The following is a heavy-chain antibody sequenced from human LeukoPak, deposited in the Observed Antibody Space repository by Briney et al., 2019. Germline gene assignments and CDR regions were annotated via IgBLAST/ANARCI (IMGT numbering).Heavy chain of an antibody. D-gene: IGHD6-19*01. CDR3: ARGASGWYDAIDI. J-gene: IGHJ3*02. CDR1: GYTFTSYD. Sequence: ASVKVSCKASGYTFTSYDINWVRQATGQGLEWMGWMNPNRGNTGYAQKFQGRVTITRNTSISTAYMELSSLRSEDTAVYYCARGASGWYDAIDIWGQGTMVTVSS. V-gene: IGHV1-8*03. CDR2: MNPNRGNT.